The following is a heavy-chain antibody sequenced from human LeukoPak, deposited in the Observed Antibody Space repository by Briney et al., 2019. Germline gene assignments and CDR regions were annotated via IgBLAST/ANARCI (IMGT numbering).Heavy chain of an antibody. Sequence: PSETLSLTCTVSGDSISNYYWTWIRQPPGKGLEWIGYIYYSGSTNYNPSLKSRVTISIDTSKNQFSLKLSSVTAADTAVYYCARYSSSWYVHYYYYYMDVWGKGTTVTISS. CDR3: ARYSSSWYVHYYYYYMDV. D-gene: IGHD6-13*01. CDR1: GDSISNYY. J-gene: IGHJ6*03. CDR2: IYYSGST. V-gene: IGHV4-59*12.